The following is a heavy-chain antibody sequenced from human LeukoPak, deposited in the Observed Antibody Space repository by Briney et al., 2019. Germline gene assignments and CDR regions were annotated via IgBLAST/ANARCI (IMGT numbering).Heavy chain of an antibody. D-gene: IGHD3-3*01. J-gene: IGHJ4*02. CDR3: ARGAAYYDFWSGYYIGRYYFDY. V-gene: IGHV3-48*03. CDR2: ISSSGSTI. CDR1: GFTFSSYE. Sequence: PGGSLRLSCAASGFTFSSYEMNWVRQAPGKGLEWGSYISSSGSTIYYADSVKGRFTISRDNAKNSLYLQMNSLRAEDTAVYYCARGAAYYDFWSGYYIGRYYFDYWGQGTLVTVSS.